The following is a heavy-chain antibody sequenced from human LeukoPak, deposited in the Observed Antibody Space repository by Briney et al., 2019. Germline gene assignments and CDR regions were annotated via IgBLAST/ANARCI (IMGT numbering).Heavy chain of an antibody. Sequence: GGSLRLSCTASGFTFGEYGLSWVRQAPGKGLEWLGFIRNQAHGGTTEYATSVKGRFTFPRDDSKRIAYLQMDSLKTEDTAVYYCTRDGWSRMPPPYWGQGPLVTVSS. D-gene: IGHD3-3*01. CDR3: TRDGWSRMPPPY. CDR1: GFTFGEYG. CDR2: IRNQAHGGTT. V-gene: IGHV3-49*04. J-gene: IGHJ4*02.